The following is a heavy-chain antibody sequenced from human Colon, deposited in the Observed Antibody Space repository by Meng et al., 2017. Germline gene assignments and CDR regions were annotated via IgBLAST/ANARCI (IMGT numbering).Heavy chain of an antibody. D-gene: IGHD3-10*01. J-gene: IGHJ4*02. CDR2: INSDGSST. Sequence: EVQLVESGVCLVQAGGSLRLSCSVSGFTFSSYWMHGVRKAPGKGLVWVSRINSDGSSTSYADSVKGRFTISRDNAKNTLYLQMNSLRAEDTAVYYCTRDPDQVRGIWGQGTLVTVSS. CDR1: GFTFSSYW. CDR3: TRDPDQVRGI. V-gene: IGHV3-74*01.